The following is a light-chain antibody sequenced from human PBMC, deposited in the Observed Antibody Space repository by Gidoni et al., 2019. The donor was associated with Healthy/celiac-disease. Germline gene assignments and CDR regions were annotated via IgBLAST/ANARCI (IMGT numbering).Light chain of an antibody. Sequence: DTVMTQPPDSLPAPLRERATINCKSSQSVLYSSNNKNYLAWYQQKPGHPPKLLIYWASTRESGVPDRFSGSGSGTDFTLTISSLQAEDVAVYYCQQYYSTPPWTFGQGTKVEIK. CDR1: QSVLYSSNNKNY. J-gene: IGKJ1*01. CDR2: WAS. V-gene: IGKV4-1*01. CDR3: QQYYSTPPWT.